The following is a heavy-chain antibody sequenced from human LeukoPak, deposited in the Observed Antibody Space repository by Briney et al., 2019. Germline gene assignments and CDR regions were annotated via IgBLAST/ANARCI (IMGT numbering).Heavy chain of an antibody. Sequence: ASVKVSCRASGYTFTGYYMHWVRQAPGQGLEWMGWINPNSGGTNYAQKFQGRVTMTRDTSISTAYMELSRLRSDDTAVYYCAREIVVVTATPFDPWGQGTLVTVSS. CDR1: GYTFTGYY. CDR2: INPNSGGT. V-gene: IGHV1-2*02. D-gene: IGHD2-21*02. J-gene: IGHJ5*02. CDR3: AREIVVVTATPFDP.